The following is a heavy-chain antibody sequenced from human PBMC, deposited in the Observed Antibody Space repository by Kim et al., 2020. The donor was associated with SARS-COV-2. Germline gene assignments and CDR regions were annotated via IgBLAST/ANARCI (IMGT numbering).Heavy chain of an antibody. D-gene: IGHD3-9*01. CDR3: AKLPWGYFGWLFDV. CDR1: GFTFSSYA. V-gene: IGHV3-23*01. J-gene: IGHJ6*02. Sequence: GGSLRLSCAASGFTFSSYAMSWVRQAPGKGLEWVSAISGSGGSTYYADSVKGRFTISRDYSKNTLYLQMNSLRAEDTAVYYCAKLPWGYFGWLFDVWGQGTTVTVSS. CDR2: ISGSGGST.